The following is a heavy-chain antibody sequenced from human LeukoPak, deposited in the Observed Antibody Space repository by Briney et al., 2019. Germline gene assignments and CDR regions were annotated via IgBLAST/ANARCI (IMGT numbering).Heavy chain of an antibody. V-gene: IGHV4-59*01. CDR2: DYYSGSS. D-gene: IGHD6-13*01. Sequence: PSETLSLTCTVSGGSITDYYWGWIRQPPGKGLEWIGYDYYSGSSNYNPSPKSRVTISLDTSKNQFSLKMSSVTAADTAVYYCAREGIAAAGLFDYWGQGTLVTVSS. J-gene: IGHJ4*02. CDR1: GGSITDYY. CDR3: AREGIAAAGLFDY.